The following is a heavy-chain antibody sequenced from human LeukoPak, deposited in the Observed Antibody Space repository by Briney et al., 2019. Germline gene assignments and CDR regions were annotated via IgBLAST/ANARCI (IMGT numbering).Heavy chain of an antibody. Sequence: HPGGSLRLYCAASGFTFSSYAMSWVRQAPGKGLERVSAIGGSGGSTYYADSVKGRFTISRDNSKNTLYLQMNSLRAEDTAVYYCAKDALPHHYYGSSGYYYGMDVWGQGTTVTVSS. J-gene: IGHJ6*02. CDR2: IGGSGGST. CDR1: GFTFSSYA. V-gene: IGHV3-23*01. CDR3: AKDALPHHYYGSSGYYYGMDV. D-gene: IGHD3-22*01.